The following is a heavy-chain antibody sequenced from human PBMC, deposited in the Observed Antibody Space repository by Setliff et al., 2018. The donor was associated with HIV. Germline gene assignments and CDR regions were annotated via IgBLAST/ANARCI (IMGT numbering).Heavy chain of an antibody. V-gene: IGHV3-7*01. CDR2: IKQDGSEK. CDR3: ARAVVTAIPFYYYYGMDV. CDR1: GLTFSINW. J-gene: IGHJ6*02. D-gene: IGHD2-21*02. Sequence: GESLKISCAASGLTFSINWMTWVRQAPGKGLEWVANIKQDGSEKYYVDSVKGRFTISRDNAKNSLYLQMNSLRAEDTAVYYCARAVVTAIPFYYYYGMDVWGQGTTVTVSS.